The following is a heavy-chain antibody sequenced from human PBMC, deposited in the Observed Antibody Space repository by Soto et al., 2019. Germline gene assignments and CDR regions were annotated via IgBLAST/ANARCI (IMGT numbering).Heavy chain of an antibody. CDR2: IYYSGST. CDR3: PTGGGYGVTPYGVEVANWFDP. Sequence: SETLSLTCTVSGGSISSSSYYWGWIRQPPGKGLEWIGSIYYSGSTYYNPSLKSRVTISVDTSKNQFSLKLSSVTAADTAVYYCPTGGGYGVTPYGVEVANWFDPWGQGTLVTV. J-gene: IGHJ5*02. CDR1: GGSISSSSYY. V-gene: IGHV4-39*01. D-gene: IGHD3-16*01.